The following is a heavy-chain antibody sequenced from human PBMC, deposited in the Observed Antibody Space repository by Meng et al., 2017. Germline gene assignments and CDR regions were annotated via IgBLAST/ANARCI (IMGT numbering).Heavy chain of an antibody. D-gene: IGHD4/OR15-4a*01. V-gene: IGHV4-30-4*01. Sequence: QVQLQESGPGLVKLSQTLSPTFPLSGGSISSGHYYWSWIRQPPGKGLEWIGYIYYSGSTHYNPSLKSRVIISLDTSKNQFSLKLSSVTAADTAVYYCARRGADYGAFDPWGQGTLVTVSS. CDR2: IYYSGST. CDR3: ARRGADYGAFDP. J-gene: IGHJ5*02. CDR1: GGSISSGHYY.